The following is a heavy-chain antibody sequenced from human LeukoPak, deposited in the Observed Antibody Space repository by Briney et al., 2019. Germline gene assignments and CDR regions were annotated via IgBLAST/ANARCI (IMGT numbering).Heavy chain of an antibody. CDR3: ARLRIVGATLYFDP. D-gene: IGHD1-26*01. J-gene: IGHJ5*02. V-gene: IGHV4-59*01. CDR1: GGSISSYY. Sequence: SETLSLTCTVSGGSISSYYWSWIRQTPGKGLEWIGYISHSGSTNYNPSLKSRVTISVDTSKTQFSLNLSSVTAADTAVYYCARLRIVGATLYFDPWGQGTLVTVSS. CDR2: ISHSGST.